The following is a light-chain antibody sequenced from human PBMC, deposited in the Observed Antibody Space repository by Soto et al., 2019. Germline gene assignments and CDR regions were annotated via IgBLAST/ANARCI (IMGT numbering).Light chain of an antibody. V-gene: IGKV1-33*01. CDR1: QDISNY. J-gene: IGKJ1*01. Sequence: DIQMTQSPSSLSASVGDRVTITCQASQDISNYLNWYQQKPGKAPKLLIYDASNLETGVPSRFSGSGSGTDFTFTISSLQPEDIATYYCQKYDNLPSPWTFGQGTKVEIK. CDR2: DAS. CDR3: QKYDNLPSPWT.